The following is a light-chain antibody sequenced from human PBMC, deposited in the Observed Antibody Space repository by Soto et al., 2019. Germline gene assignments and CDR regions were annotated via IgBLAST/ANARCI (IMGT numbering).Light chain of an antibody. CDR1: SSNIGNNY. J-gene: IGLJ2*01. Sequence: QSVLTQPPSVSATPGQKVTISCSGSSSNIGNNYVSWYRQLPGTAPQLLIYDNYRRPSGIPDRFSGSKSGTSATLGITGRQTGDEADYYCATWDSSLSAVVVGGGTKLTVL. CDR2: DNY. CDR3: ATWDSSLSAVV. V-gene: IGLV1-51*01.